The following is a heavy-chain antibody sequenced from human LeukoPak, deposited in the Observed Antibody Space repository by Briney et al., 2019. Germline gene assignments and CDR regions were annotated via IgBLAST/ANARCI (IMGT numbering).Heavy chain of an antibody. J-gene: IGHJ6*03. D-gene: IGHD5-18*01. CDR2: ISWDGGST. CDR1: GFTFDDYA. Sequence: PGRSLRLSCAASGFTFDDYAMHWVRQAPGKGLEWVSLISWDGGSTYYADSVKGRFTISRDNSKNSLYLQMNSLRAEDTALYYCAKDIGIERFGSLEYYMDVWGKGTTVTVSS. CDR3: AKDIGIERFGSLEYYMDV. V-gene: IGHV3-43D*03.